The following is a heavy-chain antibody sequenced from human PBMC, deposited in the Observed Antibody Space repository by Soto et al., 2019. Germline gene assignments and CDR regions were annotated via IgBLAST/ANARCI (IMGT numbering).Heavy chain of an antibody. J-gene: IGHJ4*02. CDR2: IYYSGST. D-gene: IGHD2-15*01. V-gene: IGHV4-39*01. CDR3: AIVVGGSNFDY. Sequence: LSLTCTVSGSSISSVTYYWAWIRQPPGKGLDWVGSIYYSGSTYYNPSLKSRVTISVDTSKNQFSLTLNSVTPADTAVYYCAIVVGGSNFDYWGQGTLVTVS. CDR1: GSSISSVTYY.